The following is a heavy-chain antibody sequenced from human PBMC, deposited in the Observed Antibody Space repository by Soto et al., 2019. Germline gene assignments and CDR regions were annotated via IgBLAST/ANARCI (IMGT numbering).Heavy chain of an antibody. D-gene: IGHD4-17*01. Sequence: ASVKVYCKASGYTFTSYGISWVRQAPGQGLEWMGWISAYNGNTNYAQKLQGRVTMTTDTSTSTAYMELRSLRSDDTAVYYCARDKTAVTPNWFDPWGQGTLVTVSS. CDR1: GYTFTSYG. CDR2: ISAYNGNT. J-gene: IGHJ5*02. CDR3: ARDKTAVTPNWFDP. V-gene: IGHV1-18*01.